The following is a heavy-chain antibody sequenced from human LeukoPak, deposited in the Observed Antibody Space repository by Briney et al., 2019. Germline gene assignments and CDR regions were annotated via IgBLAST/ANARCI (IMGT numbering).Heavy chain of an antibody. CDR1: GFTFSSYW. J-gene: IGHJ6*02. V-gene: IGHV3-7*03. Sequence: GGSLRLSCVASGFTFSSYWMNWVRRAPGKGLEWVANIKQDGSERYYVDSVKGRFTISRDNAKNSLYLQMNSLRAEDTAVYYCARAMDVWGQGTTVTVSS. CDR2: IKQDGSER. CDR3: ARAMDV.